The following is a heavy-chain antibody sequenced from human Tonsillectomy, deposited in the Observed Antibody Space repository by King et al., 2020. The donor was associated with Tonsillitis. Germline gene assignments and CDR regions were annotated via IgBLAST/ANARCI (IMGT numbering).Heavy chain of an antibody. V-gene: IGHV3-23*04. D-gene: IGHD5-12*01. CDR1: GFTFSSYA. Sequence: VQLVESGGGLVQPGGSLRLSCAASGFTFSSYAMSWVRQAPGKGLEWVSCISDSDGSTYYADSVRGRFTISRDNSKNTLYLQMNSLRAEDTAVYYCAKSRQYSGYDYYYFDYWGQGTLVTVSS. CDR2: ISDSDGST. J-gene: IGHJ4*02. CDR3: AKSRQYSGYDYYYFDY.